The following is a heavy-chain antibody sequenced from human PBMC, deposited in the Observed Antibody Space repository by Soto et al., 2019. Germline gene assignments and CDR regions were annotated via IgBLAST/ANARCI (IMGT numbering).Heavy chain of an antibody. Sequence: GGALRLSCVASGFSRSDDAVNWVRQAPGKGLEWVSFISSDSRTIYYADSVEGRFTVSRDNARNSVSLQMDSLRDEDAAVYYCARIKLVEWFFINVDVYDMDVWGQGTPVTVSS. J-gene: IGHJ6*02. V-gene: IGHV3-48*02. CDR2: ISSDSRTI. D-gene: IGHD3-3*01. CDR3: ARIKLVEWFFINVDVYDMDV. CDR1: GFSRSDDA.